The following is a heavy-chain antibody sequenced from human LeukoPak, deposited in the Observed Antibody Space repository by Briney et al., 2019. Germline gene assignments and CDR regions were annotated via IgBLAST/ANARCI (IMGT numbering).Heavy chain of an antibody. CDR2: INHSGIN. CDR3: AKKKVDVMGNQYYYYYGLDV. CDR1: GGSFSGYS. J-gene: IGHJ6*02. D-gene: IGHD3-16*01. Sequence: PSETLSLTCAVYGGSFSGYSLTWIRQPPGKGLEWIGEINHSGINHFNPSLKSRVTISADTSKKQVFLNLSSVTAADTAVYCCAKKKVDVMGNQYYYYYGLDVWGQGTTVTVSS. V-gene: IGHV4-34*01.